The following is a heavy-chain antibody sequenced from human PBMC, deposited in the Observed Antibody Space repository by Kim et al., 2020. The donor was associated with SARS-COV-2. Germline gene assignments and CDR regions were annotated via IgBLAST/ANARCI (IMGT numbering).Heavy chain of an antibody. J-gene: IGHJ6*02. Sequence: GESLKISCKGSGYSFTSYWIGWVRQMPGKGLEWMGIIYPGDSDTRYSPSFQGQVTISADKSISTAYLQWSSLKASDTAMYYCAREMYSSGWLNYYYYYGMDVWGQGTTVTVSS. D-gene: IGHD6-19*01. CDR1: GYSFTSYW. V-gene: IGHV5-51*01. CDR2: IYPGDSDT. CDR3: AREMYSSGWLNYYYYYGMDV.